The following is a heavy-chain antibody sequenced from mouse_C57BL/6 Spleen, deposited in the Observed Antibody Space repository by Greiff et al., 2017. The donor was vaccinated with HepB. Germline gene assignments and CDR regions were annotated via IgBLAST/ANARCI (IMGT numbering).Heavy chain of an antibody. CDR2: INPSNGGT. CDR1: GYTFTSYW. D-gene: IGHD1-1*01. V-gene: IGHV1-53*01. Sequence: QVQLKQPGTELVKPGASVKLSCKASGYTFTSYWMHWVKQRPGQGLEWIGNINPSNGGTNYNEKFKSKATLTVDKSSSTAYMQLSSLTSEDSAVDYCSTTVVPQAWFAYWGQGTLVTVSA. J-gene: IGHJ3*01. CDR3: STTVVPQAWFAY.